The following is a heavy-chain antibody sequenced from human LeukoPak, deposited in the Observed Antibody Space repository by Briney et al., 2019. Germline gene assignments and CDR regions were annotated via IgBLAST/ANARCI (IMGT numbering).Heavy chain of an antibody. Sequence: GGSLRLSCAASGFSFSAYYMTWIRQAPGKGLEWISYISSSGTTIYYADSVKGRFTISRDNAKNSLYLQINSLRAEDTAVYYCARDALSLRLTEWYFDLWGRGTLVTVSS. CDR1: GFSFSAYY. CDR3: ARDALSLRLTEWYFDL. D-gene: IGHD5/OR15-5a*01. V-gene: IGHV3-11*01. CDR2: ISSSGTTI. J-gene: IGHJ2*01.